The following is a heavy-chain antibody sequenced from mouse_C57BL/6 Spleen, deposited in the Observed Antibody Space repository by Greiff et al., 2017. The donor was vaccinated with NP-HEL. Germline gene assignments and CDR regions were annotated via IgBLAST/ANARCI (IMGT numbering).Heavy chain of an antibody. CDR1: GYAFTNYL. Sequence: QVQLQQSGAELVRPGTSVKVSCKASGYAFTNYLIEWVKQRPGQGLEWIGVINPGSGGTNYNEKFKGKATLTADKSSSTAYMQLSSLTSEDSAVYFCARDKLYAMDYWGQGTSVAVSS. CDR2: INPGSGGT. J-gene: IGHJ4*01. V-gene: IGHV1-54*01. CDR3: ARDKLYAMDY.